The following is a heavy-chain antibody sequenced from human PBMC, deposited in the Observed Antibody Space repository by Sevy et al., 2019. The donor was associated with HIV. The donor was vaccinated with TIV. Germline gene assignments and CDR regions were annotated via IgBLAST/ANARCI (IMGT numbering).Heavy chain of an antibody. CDR3: ARTYDFWSTYYTGSYYYYGMDV. CDR1: GFILSSHG. CDR2: IWYDGSHK. D-gene: IGHD3-3*01. J-gene: IGHJ6*02. V-gene: IGHV3-33*01. Sequence: GESLKISCVASGFILSSHGMHWVRQAPGKGLEWVSLIWYDGSHKFYADSVKGRFTISRDNSKNTLYLQMNSLRAEDTAVYYCARTYDFWSTYYTGSYYYYGMDVWGQGTTVTVSS.